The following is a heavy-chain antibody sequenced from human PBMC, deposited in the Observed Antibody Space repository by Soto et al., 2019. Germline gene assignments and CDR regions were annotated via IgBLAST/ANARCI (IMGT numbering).Heavy chain of an antibody. CDR2: ISSSSNYT. Sequence: GGSLRLSCAASGFTLSDYYMTWIRQAPGKGLEWVSYISSSSNYTNYADSVKGRFTISRDNAKKSLYLQMNSLRAEDTAVYYCARVTPHNWFDPWGQGTLVTVSS. J-gene: IGHJ5*02. CDR1: GFTLSDYY. CDR3: ARVTPHNWFDP. V-gene: IGHV3-11*05.